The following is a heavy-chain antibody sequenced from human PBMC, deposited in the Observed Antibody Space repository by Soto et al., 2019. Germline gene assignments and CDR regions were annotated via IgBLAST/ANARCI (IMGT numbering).Heavy chain of an antibody. D-gene: IGHD3-10*01. CDR2: INAGNGNT. Sequence: QVQLVQSGAEVKKPGASVKVSCKASGYTFTSYAMLWVRQAPGQRLEWMGWINAGNGNTKYSQKFQGRVTITRDTSASTAYMELSSLRSEDTAVYYCASEVPFYYGSGSVDYWGQGTLVTVSS. CDR1: GYTFTSYA. V-gene: IGHV1-3*01. CDR3: ASEVPFYYGSGSVDY. J-gene: IGHJ4*02.